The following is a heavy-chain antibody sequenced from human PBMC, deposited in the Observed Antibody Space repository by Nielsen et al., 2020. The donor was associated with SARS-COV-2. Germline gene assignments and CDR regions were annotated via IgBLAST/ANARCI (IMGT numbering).Heavy chain of an antibody. D-gene: IGHD3-3*01. CDR3: ARGCRRGVTIFGVYYYYGMDV. CDR2: IYYSGST. Sequence: SETLSLTCTVSGGSISSGGYYWSWIRQHPGKGLEWIGYIYYSGSTYYNPSLKSRVTISVDKSKNQFSLKLSSVTAADTAVYYCARGCRRGVTIFGVYYYYGMDVWGQGTTVTVSS. J-gene: IGHJ6*02. CDR1: GGSISSGGYY. V-gene: IGHV4-31*03.